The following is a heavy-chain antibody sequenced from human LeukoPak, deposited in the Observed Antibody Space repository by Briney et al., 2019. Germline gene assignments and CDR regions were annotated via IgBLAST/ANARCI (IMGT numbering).Heavy chain of an antibody. J-gene: IGHJ6*02. CDR1: GFTLSSNA. Sequence: PGGSLRLSCAASGFTLSSNAMSWVRQAPGKGLEWVSAISGSGGSTYYADSVKGRFTISRDKSKNTLYLQMISLRAEDTAVYYCAIRRQQVVSHRAYPYYYRRVVWRQGPTLSV. D-gene: IGHD2-2*01. V-gene: IGHV3-23*01. CDR2: ISGSGGST. CDR3: AIRRQQVVSHRAYPYYYRRVV.